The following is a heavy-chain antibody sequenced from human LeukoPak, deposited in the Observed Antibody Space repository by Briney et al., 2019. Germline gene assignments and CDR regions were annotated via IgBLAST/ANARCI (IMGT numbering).Heavy chain of an antibody. CDR1: GYTFTSYD. D-gene: IGHD2-2*02. Sequence: ASVKVSCKASGYTFTSYDINWVRQATGQGLEWMGWMNPNSGNTGYAQKFQGRVTITRNTSISTAYMELSSLRSEDTAVYYCARGLRYCSSTGCYTEQNYYYYYMDVWGKGTTVTISS. CDR3: ARGLRYCSSTGCYTEQNYYYYYMDV. CDR2: MNPNSGNT. V-gene: IGHV1-8*03. J-gene: IGHJ6*03.